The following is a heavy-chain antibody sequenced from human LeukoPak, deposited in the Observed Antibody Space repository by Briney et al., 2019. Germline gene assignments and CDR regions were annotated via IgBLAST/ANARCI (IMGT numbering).Heavy chain of an antibody. CDR1: GFTFDDYA. CDR3: AKDPKAVAEYYFDY. V-gene: IGHV3-9*01. J-gene: IGHJ4*02. Sequence: GGSLRLSCAASGFTFDDYAMHWVRQAPAKGLEWVSGISWNSGSIGYADSVKGRFTISRDNAKNSLYLQMNSLRAEDTALYYCAKDPKAVAEYYFDYGGQGTLVTVSS. D-gene: IGHD6-19*01. CDR2: ISWNSGSI.